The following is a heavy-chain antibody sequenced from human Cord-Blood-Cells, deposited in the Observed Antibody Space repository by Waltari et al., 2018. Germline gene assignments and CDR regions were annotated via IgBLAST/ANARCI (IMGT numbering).Heavy chain of an antibody. CDR3: ARDLYSSSWEADY. D-gene: IGHD6-13*01. CDR1: GYTFTGYY. V-gene: IGHV1-2*02. Sequence: QVQLVQSGAEVKKPGASVKVSCKASGYTFTGYYMHWVRLAPGQGLEWMGWINPNSGGTNYAQKFQGRVTMTRDTSISTAYMELSRLRSDDAAVYYCARDLYSSSWEADYWGQGTLVTVSS. J-gene: IGHJ4*02. CDR2: INPNSGGT.